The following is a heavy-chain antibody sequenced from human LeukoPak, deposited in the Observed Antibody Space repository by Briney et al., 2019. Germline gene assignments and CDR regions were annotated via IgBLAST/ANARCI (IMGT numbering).Heavy chain of an antibody. CDR3: SRVGRRAVAGDIDY. CDR1: GYTFTGYY. J-gene: IGHJ4*02. D-gene: IGHD6-19*01. Sequence: ASVKVSCKASGYTFTGYYMHWLRQAPGQGRDGMGWINPNSGETKFARKFQGRVTMTRDTSIRKANMELNRLTSGGTDGYFCSRVGRRAVAGDIDYWGQGTPVTVSS. CDR2: INPNSGET. V-gene: IGHV1-2*02.